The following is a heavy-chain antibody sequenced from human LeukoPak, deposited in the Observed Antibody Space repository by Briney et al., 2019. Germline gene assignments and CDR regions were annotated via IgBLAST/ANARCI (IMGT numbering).Heavy chain of an antibody. V-gene: IGHV4-34*01. J-gene: IGHJ4*02. CDR1: GGSFSGYY. CDR3: ARADTGGIAAAGRDYYFDY. D-gene: IGHD6-13*01. CDR2: INHSGST. Sequence: PSETLSLTCAVYGGSFSGYYWSWIRQPPGKGLEWIGEINHSGSTNYNPSLKSRVTISVDTSKNQFSLKLSSVTAADTAVYYCARADTGGIAAAGRDYYFDYWGQGTLVTVSS.